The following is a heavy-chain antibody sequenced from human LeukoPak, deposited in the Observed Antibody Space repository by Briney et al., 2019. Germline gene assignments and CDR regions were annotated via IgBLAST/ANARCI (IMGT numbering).Heavy chain of an antibody. V-gene: IGHV3-74*01. Sequence: GGSLRLSCAASGFTFSNYWMHWVRQAPGKGLVWASRINSDGTSTSYADSVKGRFAISRDNAKNSLYLQMDSLRAEDTAVYYCARDDGGRHTSSLDYWGQGTLVAVSS. CDR3: ARDDGGRHTSSLDY. D-gene: IGHD6-6*01. J-gene: IGHJ4*02. CDR1: GFTFSNYW. CDR2: INSDGTST.